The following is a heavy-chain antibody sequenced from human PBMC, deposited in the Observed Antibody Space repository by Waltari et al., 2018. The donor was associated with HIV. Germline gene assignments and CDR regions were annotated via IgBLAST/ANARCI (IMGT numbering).Heavy chain of an antibody. J-gene: IGHJ4*02. D-gene: IGHD3-10*01. CDR3: ARGGGWFGEVFAL. CDR1: GYTFTDYY. CDR2: INPKSGDI. Sequence: QEQLVQSGAELKKPGASAKVSCKASGYTFTDYYIHWVRQAPGQGLEWMGYINPKSGDIRYAQNFEGWVTITGDTSITTAYMQLARVKSGDTAMYYCARGGGWFGEVFALWGQGTLVTV. V-gene: IGHV1-2*04.